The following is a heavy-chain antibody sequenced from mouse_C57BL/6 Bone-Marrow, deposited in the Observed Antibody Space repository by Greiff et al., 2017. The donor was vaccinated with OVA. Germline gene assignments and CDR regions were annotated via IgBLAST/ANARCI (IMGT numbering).Heavy chain of an antibody. Sequence: EVQLQQSGPELVKPGASVKISCKASGYSFTGYYMNWVKQSPEKSLEWIGEINPSTGGTTYNQKFKAKATLTVDKSSSTAYMQLKSLTSEDSAVYYCARSGGNYRDYFDYWGQGTTLTVSS. CDR1: GYSFTGYY. CDR2: INPSTGGT. CDR3: ARSGGNYRDYFDY. V-gene: IGHV1-42*01. D-gene: IGHD2-1*01. J-gene: IGHJ2*01.